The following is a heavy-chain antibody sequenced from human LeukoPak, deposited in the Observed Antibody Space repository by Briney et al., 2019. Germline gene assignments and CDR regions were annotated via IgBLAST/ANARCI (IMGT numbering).Heavy chain of an antibody. CDR1: GYTFTGYY. J-gene: IGHJ5*02. D-gene: IGHD5-24*01. Sequence: ASVKVSCKASGYTFTGYYMHWVRQAPGQGLEWMGIINPSRGSTSQAQTFQGRVTMTRDMSTSTVSMELSSLRSEDTAVYYCARDGGDGYKANWFDTWGQGTLVTVSS. CDR2: INPSRGST. V-gene: IGHV1-46*01. CDR3: ARDGGDGYKANWFDT.